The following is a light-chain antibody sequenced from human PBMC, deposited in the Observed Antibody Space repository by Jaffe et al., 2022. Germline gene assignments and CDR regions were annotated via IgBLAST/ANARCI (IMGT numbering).Light chain of an antibody. V-gene: IGKV3-20*01. CDR1: QSIGTTY. CDR3: QQFGGSPMYT. Sequence: EIVLTQSPGTLSLSPGESVTLSCRASQSIGTTYLAWYQQKPGQAPRLLIYGTSSRATGIPDRFSGSGSGTDFTLTISRLEPEDFAVYYCQQFGGSPMYTFGQGTKLDFK. J-gene: IGKJ2*01. CDR2: GTS.